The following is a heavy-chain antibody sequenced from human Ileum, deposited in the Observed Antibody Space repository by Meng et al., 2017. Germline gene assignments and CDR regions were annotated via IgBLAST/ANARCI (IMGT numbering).Heavy chain of an antibody. CDR3: ARHGAFRSHLDD. V-gene: IGHV4-39*01. D-gene: IGHD3-3*02. CDR1: GGSISSRTSY. J-gene: IGHJ4*02. Sequence: QLQLQESGPGLVKPSETLSLTFSVSGGSISSRTSYWGWIRQPPGMGLEWIVSFFYGGTTYYNPSLESRVTTSVDTSKSQFSLNLKSVSAADTAVYFCARHGAFRSHLDDWGQGTLVTVSS. CDR2: FFYGGTT.